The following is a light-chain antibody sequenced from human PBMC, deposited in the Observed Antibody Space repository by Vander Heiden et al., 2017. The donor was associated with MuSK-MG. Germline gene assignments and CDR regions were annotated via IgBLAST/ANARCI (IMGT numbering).Light chain of an antibody. CDR1: QSISSY. CDR2: AAS. J-gene: IGKJ2*01. CDR3: QQCYSDASYT. V-gene: IGKV1-39*01. Sequence: DIQVTQAPSSLSASVGDRVTITCRASQSISSYLNWYQQKPGKAPKLLIYAASSLQSGVPSRFSGSGSGTDFTLTISSLQPEDSETYYCQQCYSDASYTFGPGTKLEIK.